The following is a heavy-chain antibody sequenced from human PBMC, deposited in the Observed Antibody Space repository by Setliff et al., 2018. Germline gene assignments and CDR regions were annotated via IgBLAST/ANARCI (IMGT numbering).Heavy chain of an antibody. CDR2: TNPSGDYT. J-gene: IGHJ4*02. D-gene: IGHD5-18*01. CDR1: GHTLATYY. Sequence: RASVKVSCKASGHTLATYYLHWMRQAPGQGLEWLGMTNPSGDYTGYAQRFQGRITMTSDTSTSTVNMEVSSLRSEDTAVYYCARVYAYSYGFDSWGQGTQVTVSS. CDR3: ARVYAYSYGFDS. V-gene: IGHV1-46*01.